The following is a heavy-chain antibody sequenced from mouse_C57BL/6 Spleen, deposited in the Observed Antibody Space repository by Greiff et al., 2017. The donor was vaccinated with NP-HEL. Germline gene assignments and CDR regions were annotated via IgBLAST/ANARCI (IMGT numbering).Heavy chain of an antibody. CDR2: INPNNGGT. CDR3: ARFTTVVDYFDY. J-gene: IGHJ2*01. Sequence: EVQLHQSGPELVKPGASVKISCKASGYTFTDYYMNWVKQSHGKSLEWIGDINPNNGGTSYNQKFKGKATLTVDKSSSTAYMELRSLTSEDSAVYYCARFTTVVDYFDYWGQGTTLTVSS. CDR1: GYTFTDYY. D-gene: IGHD1-1*01. V-gene: IGHV1-26*01.